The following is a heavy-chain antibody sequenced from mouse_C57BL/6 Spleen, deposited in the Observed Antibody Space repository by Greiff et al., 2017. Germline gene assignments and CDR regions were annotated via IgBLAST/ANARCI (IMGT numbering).Heavy chain of an antibody. Sequence: EVQLQESGTVLARPGASVKMSCKTSGYTFTSYWMHWVKQRPGQGLEWIGAIYPGNSDTSYNQKFKGKAKLTAVTSASTAYMELSSLTNEDSAVYYCTRERFITTVVATRNYAMDYWGQGTSVTVSS. D-gene: IGHD1-1*01. J-gene: IGHJ4*01. V-gene: IGHV1-5*01. CDR3: TRERFITTVVATRNYAMDY. CDR1: GYTFTSYW. CDR2: IYPGNSDT.